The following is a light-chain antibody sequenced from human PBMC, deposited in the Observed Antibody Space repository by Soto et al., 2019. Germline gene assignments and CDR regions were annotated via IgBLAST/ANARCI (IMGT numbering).Light chain of an antibody. V-gene: IGLV2-14*01. J-gene: IGLJ1*01. Sequence: QSALTQPASVSGSPGQSITISCTGTSSDIGAYNYASWYQQHPGKAPKLIIYEVRHRPSGVSTRFSGSKSGLTASLTISGLQAEDEADYYCVSFTTSITVEVFGSGTKVTVL. CDR1: SSDIGAYNY. CDR3: VSFTTSITVEV. CDR2: EVR.